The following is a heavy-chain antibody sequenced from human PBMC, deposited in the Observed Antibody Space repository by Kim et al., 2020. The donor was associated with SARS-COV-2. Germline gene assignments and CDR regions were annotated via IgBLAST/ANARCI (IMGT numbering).Heavy chain of an antibody. D-gene: IGHD3-10*01. Sequence: YADSVKGRFTISRDNAKNSLYLQMNSLRAEDTAVYYCARDDYYGSGESDYWGQGTLVTVSS. CDR3: ARDDYYGSGESDY. V-gene: IGHV3-11*04. J-gene: IGHJ4*02.